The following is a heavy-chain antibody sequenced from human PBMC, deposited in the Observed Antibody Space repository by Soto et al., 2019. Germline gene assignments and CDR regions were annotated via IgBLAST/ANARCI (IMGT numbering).Heavy chain of an antibody. CDR2: IYHSGST. CDR1: GGSISSGCYS. V-gene: IGHV4-30-2*01. D-gene: IGHD3-16*01. Sequence: KPXETLSLPCAVSGGSISSGCYSWSWIRQPPGKGLEWIGYIYHSGSTYYNPSLKSRVTISVDRSKNQFSLKLSSVTAADTAVYYCASWGRDGYKDWGHGTLVTVSS. J-gene: IGHJ4*01. CDR3: ASWGRDGYKD.